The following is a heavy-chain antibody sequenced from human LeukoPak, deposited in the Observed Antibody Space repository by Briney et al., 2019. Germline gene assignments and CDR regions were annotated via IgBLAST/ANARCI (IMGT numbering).Heavy chain of an antibody. Sequence: GGSLRLSCAASGLKFSTSWMSWVRQGPGKGPEWVANIKGDGSEKYYVDSVRGRFTISRDNAKNSLFLQINSLRAEDTAVYYCARDSPGYGGYSYWGQGTLVTVSS. CDR1: GLKFSTSW. CDR3: ARDSPGYGGYSY. CDR2: IKGDGSEK. J-gene: IGHJ4*02. V-gene: IGHV3-7*04. D-gene: IGHD5-12*01.